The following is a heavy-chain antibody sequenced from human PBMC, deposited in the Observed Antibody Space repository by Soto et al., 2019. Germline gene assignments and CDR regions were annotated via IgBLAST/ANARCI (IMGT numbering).Heavy chain of an antibody. CDR1: GFTFSTYW. Sequence: PGGSLRLSCAACGFTFSTYWMTWVRQAPGKGLEWVATMAQDGSYKNYVDSVKGRFTISRDNARNSLYLQMDSLRADDTAVYYCARESWGSYDYWGQGTLVTVSS. V-gene: IGHV3-7*03. CDR2: MAQDGSYK. CDR3: ARESWGSYDY. J-gene: IGHJ4*02. D-gene: IGHD7-27*01.